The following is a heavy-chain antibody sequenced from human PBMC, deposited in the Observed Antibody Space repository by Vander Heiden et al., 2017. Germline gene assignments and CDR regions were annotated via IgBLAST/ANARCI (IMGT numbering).Heavy chain of an antibody. CDR3: VRDGYNGYGDLGD. V-gene: IGHV3-33*01. Sequence: QVQLVESGGGVVHPGTSLRLSCETSGFLFRHDGMHWVRQAPGKGLEWVADVWADGRSTYYGDSVKGRFIISRDISKNTLYLQMNNLRGDDTAVYYCVRDGYNGYGDLGDWGRGTLVTVSS. CDR2: VWADGRST. J-gene: IGHJ4*02. CDR1: GFLFRHDG. D-gene: IGHD1-26*01.